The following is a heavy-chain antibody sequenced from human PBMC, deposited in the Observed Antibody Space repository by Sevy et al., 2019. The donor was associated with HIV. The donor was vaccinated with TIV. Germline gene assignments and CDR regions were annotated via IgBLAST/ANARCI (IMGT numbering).Heavy chain of an antibody. J-gene: IGHJ4*02. CDR1: GMTFSTYN. D-gene: IGHD3-10*01. CDR3: ARARVREFDY. CDR2: ISTDSTTK. V-gene: IGHV3-48*02. Sequence: GGSLRLSCAVSGMTFSTYNMNWVRQAPGKGLEWISYISTDSTTKYYADSVKGRFTISIDNAKNSLYLQMTSLRDEDTAVYYCARARVREFDYWGQGTLVTVSS.